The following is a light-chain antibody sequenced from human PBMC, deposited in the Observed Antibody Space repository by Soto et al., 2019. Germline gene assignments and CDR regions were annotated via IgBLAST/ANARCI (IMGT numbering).Light chain of an antibody. CDR3: QQRSDWPLT. CDR2: DAS. CDR1: QSVSGY. Sequence: EIMLTQSPATLSLSPGETATLSCRASQSVSGYVAWYQQKLAQAPRLLIYDASNRATGIPARFSGSGSGTDFTLTISSLEPEDFAVYYCQQRSDWPLTFGGGTKVDIK. J-gene: IGKJ4*01. V-gene: IGKV3-11*01.